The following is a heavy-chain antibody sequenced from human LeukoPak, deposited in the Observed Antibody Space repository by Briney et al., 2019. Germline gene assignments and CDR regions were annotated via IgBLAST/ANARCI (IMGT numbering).Heavy chain of an antibody. Sequence: GGSLRLSCAASGFTFSSYSMNWVRQAPGKGLEWVSSISSSSSYIYYADSVKGRFTISRDNAKNSLYLQMNSLRAEDTAVYYCARGPYYDYVWGSYRYTTFDPWGQGTLVTVSS. J-gene: IGHJ5*02. CDR1: GFTFSSYS. D-gene: IGHD3-16*02. V-gene: IGHV3-21*01. CDR3: ARGPYYDYVWGSYRYTTFDP. CDR2: ISSSSSYI.